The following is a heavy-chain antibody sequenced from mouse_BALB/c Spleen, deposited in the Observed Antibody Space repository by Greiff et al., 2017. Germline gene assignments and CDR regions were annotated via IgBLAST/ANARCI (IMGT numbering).Heavy chain of an antibody. Sequence: VQLQQSGTVLARPGASVKMSCKASGYTFTSYWMHWVKQRPGQGLEWIGAIYPGNSDTSYNQKFKGKAKLTAVTSTSTAYMELSSLTNEDSAVYYCTRIGGSSSWFAYWGQGTLVTVSA. V-gene: IGHV1-5*01. D-gene: IGHD1-1*01. J-gene: IGHJ3*01. CDR2: IYPGNSDT. CDR1: GYTFTSYW. CDR3: TRIGGSSSWFAY.